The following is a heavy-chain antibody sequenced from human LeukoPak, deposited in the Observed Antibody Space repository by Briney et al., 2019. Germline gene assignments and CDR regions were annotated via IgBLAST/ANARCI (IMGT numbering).Heavy chain of an antibody. V-gene: IGHV3-64*02. CDR3: ARGYCSTTSCSPLDAFDI. CDR1: GFTFSSYA. D-gene: IGHD2-2*01. CDR2: ISSNGGST. Sequence: PGGSLRLSCVASGFTFSSYAMHWVRQAPGKGLEYVSAISSNGGSTYYVETVKGRFIISRDNSKNTLHLQMGSLRVEDMAVHYCARGYCSTTSCSPLDAFDIWGQGTMVTVSS. J-gene: IGHJ3*02.